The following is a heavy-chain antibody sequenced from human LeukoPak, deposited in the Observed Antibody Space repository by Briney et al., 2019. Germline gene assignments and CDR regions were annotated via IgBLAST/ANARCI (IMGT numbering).Heavy chain of an antibody. V-gene: IGHV3-23*01. D-gene: IGHD6-13*01. CDR1: GFTFSSYA. CDR2: ISGSGGST. CDR3: ARAHSSSWYSRWFDP. Sequence: RSGGSLRLSCAASGFTFSSYAMTWVRLAPGKGLEWVSAISGSGGSTYYADSVKGRFTISRDNAKNSLYLQMNSLRAEDTAVYYCARAHSSSWYSRWFDPWGQGTLVTVSS. J-gene: IGHJ5*02.